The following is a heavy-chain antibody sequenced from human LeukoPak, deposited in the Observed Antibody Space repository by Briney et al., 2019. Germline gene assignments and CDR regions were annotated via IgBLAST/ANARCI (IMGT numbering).Heavy chain of an antibody. CDR1: GFIFSGYS. CDR3: ARVLLPGAG. J-gene: IGHJ4*02. CDR2: ISSESTTI. V-gene: IGHV3-48*01. D-gene: IGHD2-2*01. Sequence: GGSLGLSCVVSGFIFSGYSMIWVRQRPGKGLECISFISSESTTIEYADSVKGRFTISRDDANNSLFLTMNNLRADDTAVYYCARVLLPGAGWGQGTLVTVSS.